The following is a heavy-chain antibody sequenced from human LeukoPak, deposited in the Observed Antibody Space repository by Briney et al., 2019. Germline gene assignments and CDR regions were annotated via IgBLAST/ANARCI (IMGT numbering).Heavy chain of an antibody. CDR3: ARDLDCGGDCYSN. CDR2: ISYDGSNK. CDR1: GFTFSSYA. Sequence: GGSLRLSCAASGFTFSSYAMHWVRQAPGKGLEWVAVISYDGSNKYYADSVKGRFTISRDNSRNTLYLQMNSLRAEDTAVYYCARDLDCGGDCYSNWGQGTLVTVSS. V-gene: IGHV3-30*04. J-gene: IGHJ4*02. D-gene: IGHD2-21*02.